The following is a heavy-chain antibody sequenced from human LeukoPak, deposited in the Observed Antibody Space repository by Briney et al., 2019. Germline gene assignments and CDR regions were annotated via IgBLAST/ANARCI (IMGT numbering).Heavy chain of an antibody. Sequence: GGSLRLSCAVSGFSFSDYYMYWVRQAPGKGLEWVSYISNSGITIDYVDSVKGRFTISRDNVKNSLYLQMSSLRAEDTAVYYCGGTDFWGQGTLVTVSA. CDR2: ISNSGITI. J-gene: IGHJ4*02. CDR1: GFSFSDYY. CDR3: GGTDF. V-gene: IGHV3-11*04.